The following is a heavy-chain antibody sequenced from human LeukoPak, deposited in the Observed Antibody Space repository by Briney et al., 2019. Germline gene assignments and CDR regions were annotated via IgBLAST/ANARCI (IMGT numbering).Heavy chain of an antibody. J-gene: IGHJ3*02. CDR2: IYTSGST. CDR1: GGSISSYY. CDR3: ARATDNYRGNDAFDI. D-gene: IGHD3-16*02. Sequence: PSETLSLTCTVSGGSISSYYWSWIRQPAGKGLEWTGRIYTSGSTNYNPFLKSRVTMSVDTSKNQFSLKLSSVTAADTTVFYCARATDNYRGNDAFDIGGQGTMVTVSS. V-gene: IGHV4-4*07.